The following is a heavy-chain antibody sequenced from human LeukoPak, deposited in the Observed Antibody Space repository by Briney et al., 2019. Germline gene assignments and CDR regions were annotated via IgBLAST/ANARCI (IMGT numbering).Heavy chain of an antibody. D-gene: IGHD6-13*01. Sequence: VASVTVSCKASGYTFTSYAMNWVRQAPGQGLEWMGWINTNTGNPTYAQGFTGRFVFSLDTSVSTAYLQISSLKAEDTAVYYCARGALAAAGYAFDIWGRGTMVTVSS. CDR2: INTNTGNP. V-gene: IGHV7-4-1*02. J-gene: IGHJ3*02. CDR3: ARGALAAAGYAFDI. CDR1: GYTFTSYA.